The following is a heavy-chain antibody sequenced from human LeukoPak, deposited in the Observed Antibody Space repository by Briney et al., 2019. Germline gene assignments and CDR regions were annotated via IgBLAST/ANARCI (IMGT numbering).Heavy chain of an antibody. CDR2: IIPIFGTA. J-gene: IGHJ4*02. V-gene: IGHV1-69*13. D-gene: IGHD6-19*01. CDR3: ARSYSSGWYYFDY. CDR1: GGTFSSYA. Sequence: SVKVSCKASGGTFSSYAISWVRQAPGQGLEWVGGIIPIFGTANYAQKFQGRVTITADESTSTAYMELSSLRSDDTAVYYCARSYSSGWYYFDYWGQGTLVTVSS.